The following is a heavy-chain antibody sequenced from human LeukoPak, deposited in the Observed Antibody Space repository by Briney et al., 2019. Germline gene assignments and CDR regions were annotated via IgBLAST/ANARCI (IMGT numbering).Heavy chain of an antibody. CDR3: ARAPFFRGYSGVDY. CDR1: GGSISSSSYY. J-gene: IGHJ4*02. CDR2: INHSGST. D-gene: IGHD5-18*01. V-gene: IGHV4-39*07. Sequence: SETLSLTCTVSGGSISSSSYYWTWIRQPPGKGLEWIGEINHSGSTNYNPSLKSRVTISVDTSKNQFSLKLSSVTAADTAVYYCARAPFFRGYSGVDYWGQGTLVTVSS.